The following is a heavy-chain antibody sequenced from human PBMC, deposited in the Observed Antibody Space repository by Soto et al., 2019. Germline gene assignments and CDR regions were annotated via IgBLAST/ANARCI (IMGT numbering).Heavy chain of an antibody. CDR1: GFSFSDYY. CDR2: INSDGSST. J-gene: IGHJ6*02. Sequence: GGSLRLSCSASGFSFSDYYMTWVRQAPGKGLVWVSRINSDGSSTSYADSVKGRFTISRDNAKNTLYLQMNSLRAEDTAVYYCARSDWKPTLWGMDVWGQGTTVTVS. CDR3: ARSDWKPTLWGMDV. V-gene: IGHV3-74*01. D-gene: IGHD1-1*01.